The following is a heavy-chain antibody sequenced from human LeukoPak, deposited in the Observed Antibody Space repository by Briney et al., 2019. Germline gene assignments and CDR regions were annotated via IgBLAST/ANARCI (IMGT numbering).Heavy chain of an antibody. CDR2: IYYSGTT. CDR1: GGSISTYF. D-gene: IGHD1-1*01. CDR3: ARGSGPTYGMDV. J-gene: IGHJ6*02. V-gene: IGHV4-59*01. Sequence: SETLSLTCGVSGGSISTYFWSWLRQPPGKGLEWIGYIYYSGTTNYNPSLKSRVTISVDTSKNQFSLKLSSVTAADTAVYYCARGSGPTYGMDVWGHGTTVTVFS.